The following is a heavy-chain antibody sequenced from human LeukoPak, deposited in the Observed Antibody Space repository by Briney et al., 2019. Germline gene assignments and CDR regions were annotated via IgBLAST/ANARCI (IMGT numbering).Heavy chain of an antibody. J-gene: IGHJ4*02. V-gene: IGHV3-23*01. CDR2: ISGTGDRT. D-gene: IGHD1-26*01. CDR1: GFTFDTTD. CDR3: VKNSGIWSF. Sequence: GGSLRLSCAASGFTFDTTDMTWVRQAPGKEPEWLSCISGTGDRTYYADSVRGRFTISRDNSKNMLYLQMTSLRVEDTATYYCVKNSGIWSFWGRGTLAAVSS.